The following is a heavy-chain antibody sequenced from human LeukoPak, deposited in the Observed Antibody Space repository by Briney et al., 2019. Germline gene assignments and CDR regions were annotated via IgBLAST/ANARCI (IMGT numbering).Heavy chain of an antibody. Sequence: ASVKVSCKVSGYTVTDLSMHWVRRTPGKGLEWMGGFDPEDGETINAQKFQGRLTMPTDPSTSTAYMELRSLRSDDTAVYYCARTVGATGAFDIWGQGTMVIVSS. CDR1: GYTVTDLS. CDR3: ARTVGATGAFDI. CDR2: FDPEDGET. V-gene: IGHV1-24*01. J-gene: IGHJ3*02. D-gene: IGHD1-26*01.